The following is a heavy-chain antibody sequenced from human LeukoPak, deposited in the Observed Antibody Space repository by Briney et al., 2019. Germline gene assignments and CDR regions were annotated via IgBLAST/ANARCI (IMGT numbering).Heavy chain of an antibody. D-gene: IGHD2-15*01. CDR2: ISYDGSNK. CDR1: GFTFSSYA. CDR3: ARSLIYCSGGSCYSVGYYYYMDV. Sequence: GGSLRLSCAASGFTFSSYAMHWVRQAPGKGLEWVAVISYDGSNKYYADSVKGRFTISRDNSKNTLYLQMNSLRAEDTAVYYCARSLIYCSGGSCYSVGYYYYMDVWGKGTTVTVSS. V-gene: IGHV3-30*01. J-gene: IGHJ6*03.